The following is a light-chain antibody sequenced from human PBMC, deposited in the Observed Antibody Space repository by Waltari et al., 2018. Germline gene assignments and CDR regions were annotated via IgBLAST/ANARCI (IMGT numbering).Light chain of an antibody. CDR3: QHYNSYSPWT. CDR1: QSISDW. Sequence: DIQITQSPSTLSASVGDIFTITCRASQSISDWLAWYQQKPGKAPELLIYKTSTLESGVPSRFSGSGSGTEFTLTITSLQPDDFASYFCQHYNSYSPWTFGQGTKVETK. CDR2: KTS. J-gene: IGKJ1*01. V-gene: IGKV1-5*03.